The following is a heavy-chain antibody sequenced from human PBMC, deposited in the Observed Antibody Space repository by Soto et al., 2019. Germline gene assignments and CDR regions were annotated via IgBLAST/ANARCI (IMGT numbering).Heavy chain of an antibody. V-gene: IGHV1-69*12. Sequence: QVQLVQSGAEVKKPGSSVTVSCKASGGTFSSYTISWVRQAPGQGLEWMGGIIPIFGTANYAQKFQGRVTITADESTSTAYMELSSLRSEDTAVYYCARGNHRWLQLWYFDLSGRSTLVTVSS. CDR1: GGTFSSYT. CDR2: IIPIFGTA. D-gene: IGHD5-12*01. J-gene: IGHJ2*01. CDR3: ARGNHRWLQLWYFDL.